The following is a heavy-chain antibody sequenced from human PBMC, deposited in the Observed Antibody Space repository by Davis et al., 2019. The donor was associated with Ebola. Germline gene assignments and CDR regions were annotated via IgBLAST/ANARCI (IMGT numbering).Heavy chain of an antibody. Sequence: GESLKISCAASGFTLSRHWMHWVRQAPGKGLVWVSRINSDGSTTKYADSVKGRFTISRDNAKNTLYLQMNGLRAEDTAVYYCARSSYQPDYWGQGTLVTVSS. CDR2: INSDGSTT. D-gene: IGHD2-2*01. J-gene: IGHJ4*02. CDR3: ARSSYQPDY. V-gene: IGHV3-74*03. CDR1: GFTLSRHW.